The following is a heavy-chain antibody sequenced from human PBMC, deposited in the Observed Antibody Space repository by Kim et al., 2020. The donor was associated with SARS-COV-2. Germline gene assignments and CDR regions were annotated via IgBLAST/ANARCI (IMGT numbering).Heavy chain of an antibody. CDR3: ARVGYDSGDYIFWYFDL. Sequence: VKGQFTISSDNAKNSLDLQMNSLRAEDTAVYYCARVGYDSGDYIFWYFDLWGRGTLVTVSS. V-gene: IGHV3-21*01. J-gene: IGHJ2*01. D-gene: IGHD4-17*01.